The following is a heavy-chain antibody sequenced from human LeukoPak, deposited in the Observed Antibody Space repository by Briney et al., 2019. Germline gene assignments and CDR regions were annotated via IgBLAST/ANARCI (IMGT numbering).Heavy chain of an antibody. V-gene: IGHV3-7*01. CDR1: GFTFSNYW. J-gene: IGHJ3*02. D-gene: IGHD2-2*01. Sequence: TGGSLRLSCAASGFTFSNYWMSWVRQAPGKGLEWVANIKQDGSEKYYVDSVKGRFTISRDNAKNSLYLQMNSLRAEDTAVYYCARVKDIVVVPAARGAFDIWGQGTMVTVSS. CDR3: ARVKDIVVVPAARGAFDI. CDR2: IKQDGSEK.